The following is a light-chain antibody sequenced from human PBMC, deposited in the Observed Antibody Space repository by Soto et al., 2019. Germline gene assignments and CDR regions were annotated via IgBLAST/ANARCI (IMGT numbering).Light chain of an antibody. J-gene: IGKJ2*01. V-gene: IGKV3-15*01. CDR1: QSVSSN. Sequence: EIVMTQSPATLSVSPGEGATLSCRASQSVSSNLAWYQQKPGQAPRLLIYDGSTRATGIPARFSGSGSGTEFTLTISSLQSEDIAVYYCQQYNDCPPKYTFGQGTKLEIK. CDR3: QQYNDCPPKYT. CDR2: DGS.